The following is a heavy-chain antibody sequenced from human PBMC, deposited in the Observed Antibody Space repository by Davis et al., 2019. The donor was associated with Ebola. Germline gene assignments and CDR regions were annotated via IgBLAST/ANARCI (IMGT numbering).Heavy chain of an antibody. D-gene: IGHD6-19*01. J-gene: IGHJ4*02. Sequence: GGSLRLSCTASGFTVSSNHMSWVRQAPGKGLEWVSVIYDQSTAYADAVRGRFIISRDKSNNTLYLERSSLRVDDTAVYYCATTQWLREFDNWGQGTLVTVSS. CDR3: ATTQWLREFDN. V-gene: IGHV3-53*05. CDR2: IYDQST. CDR1: GFTVSSNH.